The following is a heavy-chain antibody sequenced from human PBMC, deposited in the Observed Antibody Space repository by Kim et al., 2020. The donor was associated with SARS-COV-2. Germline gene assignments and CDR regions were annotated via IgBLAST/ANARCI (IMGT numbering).Heavy chain of an antibody. Sequence: DADSMRGRLTNSRQESKNTLYHPMNSLRAEDTAVYYCARDRPTYYYGMDVWGQGTTVTVSS. J-gene: IGHJ6*02. V-gene: IGHV3-53*04. CDR3: ARDRPTYYYGMDV. D-gene: IGHD6-6*01.